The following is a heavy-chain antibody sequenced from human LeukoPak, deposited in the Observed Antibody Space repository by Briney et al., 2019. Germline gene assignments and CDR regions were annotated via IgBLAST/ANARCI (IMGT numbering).Heavy chain of an antibody. CDR2: INPNSGGT. CDR1: VYTFTGYY. CDR3: ARGATLLWFGEPLSFDY. D-gene: IGHD3-10*01. V-gene: IGHV1-2*02. Sequence: ASVKVSCTASVYTFTGYYMHWVRQGPGQGLEWMGWINPNSGGTNYAQKFQGRVTMTRDTAISTAYMELSRLRSDDTAVYYCARGATLLWFGEPLSFDYWGQGTLVTVSS. J-gene: IGHJ4*02.